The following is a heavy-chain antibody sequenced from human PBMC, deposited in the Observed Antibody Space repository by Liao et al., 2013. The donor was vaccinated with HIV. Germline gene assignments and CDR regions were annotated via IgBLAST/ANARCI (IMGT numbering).Heavy chain of an antibody. CDR3: ARGPVGGATKEGAKFDY. V-gene: IGHV4-61*02. CDR2: FYTSGST. Sequence: QVQLQESGPGLVKPSQTLSLTCTVSGGSISSGSYYWSWIRQPAGKGLEWIGRFYTSGSTYYNPSLKSRVTMSVDTSKNQFSLKLSSVTAADTAVYYCARGPVGGATKEGAKFDYWGQGTLVTVSS. CDR1: GGSISSGSYY. D-gene: IGHD1-26*01. J-gene: IGHJ4*02.